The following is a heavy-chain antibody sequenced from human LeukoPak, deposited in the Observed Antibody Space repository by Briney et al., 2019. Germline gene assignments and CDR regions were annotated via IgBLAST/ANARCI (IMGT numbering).Heavy chain of an antibody. Sequence: GGSLRLSCAASEFTFSSYNMNWVRQAPGKGLEWVSYISSSSSTIYYADSVKGRFTISRDNAKNSVYLQMNSLRVEDTAVYYCVRDGSSWGNFDYWGQGTLVSVSS. CDR3: VRDGSSWGNFDY. V-gene: IGHV3-48*04. J-gene: IGHJ4*02. CDR1: EFTFSSYN. CDR2: ISSSSSTI. D-gene: IGHD7-27*01.